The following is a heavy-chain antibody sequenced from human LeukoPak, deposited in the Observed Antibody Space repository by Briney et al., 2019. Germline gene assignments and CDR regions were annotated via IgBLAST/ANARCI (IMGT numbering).Heavy chain of an antibody. V-gene: IGHV3-30*02. D-gene: IGHD6-13*01. CDR3: AKGNYFDY. CDR1: GFTFSSYG. J-gene: IGHJ4*02. Sequence: GGSLRLSCAASGFTFSSYGMHWVRQAPGKGREWVAFIRYDGSNKYYADSVKGRFTISRDNSKNTLYLQMYGLRGEDTAVYYCAKGNYFDYWGQGTLVTVSS. CDR2: IRYDGSNK.